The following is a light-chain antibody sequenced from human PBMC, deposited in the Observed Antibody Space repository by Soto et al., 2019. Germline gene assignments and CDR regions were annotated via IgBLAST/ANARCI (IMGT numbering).Light chain of an antibody. Sequence: DIQLTQSPSSLSASEGDRVTITCRASQRISNYLNWYRQNPGKAPKLLIYAASRLQSGVPSRFSGSGSGTDFTLTITSLQPEDFATYYCQQTYSYPHTFGQGTKLDIK. CDR3: QQTYSYPHT. J-gene: IGKJ2*01. CDR1: QRISNY. CDR2: AAS. V-gene: IGKV1-39*01.